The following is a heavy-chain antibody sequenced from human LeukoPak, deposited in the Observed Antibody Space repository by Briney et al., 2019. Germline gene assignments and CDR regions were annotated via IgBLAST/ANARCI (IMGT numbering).Heavy chain of an antibody. CDR1: GGSISSY. D-gene: IGHD6-6*01. CDR2: IYASGST. V-gene: IGHV4-4*07. CDR3: ARDSNLEYSSSRGLGR. Sequence: SETLSLTCTVSGGSISSYWSWIRQPAAKGLEWIGRIYASGSTYYNPSLKSRVTTSVDTSKNQFSLRLTTVTAADTAVYYCARDSNLEYSSSRGLGRWGQGTLVTVSS. J-gene: IGHJ4*02.